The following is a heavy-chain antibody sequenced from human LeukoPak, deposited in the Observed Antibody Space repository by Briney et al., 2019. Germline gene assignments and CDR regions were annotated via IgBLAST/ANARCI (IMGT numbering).Heavy chain of an antibody. D-gene: IGHD5-18*01. V-gene: IGHV3-23*01. CDR1: GFIFSSYA. CDR3: AKQVGYTYGYIDY. CDR2: ISCRCGST. J-gene: IGHJ4*02. Sequence: GGSLSLSCAASGFIFSSYAMSWLGQAPGKGLEGESVISCRCGSTYYADSVKGRFISSRDNSENTLYLQMNSLRAEDTAVYYCAKQVGYTYGYIDYWGQGTLVTVSS.